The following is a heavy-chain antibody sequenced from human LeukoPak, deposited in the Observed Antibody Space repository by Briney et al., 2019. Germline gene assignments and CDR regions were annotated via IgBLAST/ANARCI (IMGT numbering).Heavy chain of an antibody. J-gene: IGHJ6*02. CDR1: GYTFTGYY. CDR2: INPNSGGT. CDR3: ARATGVGNYGMDV. V-gene: IGHV1-2*02. Sequence: ASVRVSCKASGYTFTGYYMHWVRQAPGQGLEWMGWINPNSGGTNYAQKFQGRVTMTRDTSISTAHMELSRLRSDDTAVYYCARATGVGNYGMDVWGQGTTATVSS. D-gene: IGHD7-27*01.